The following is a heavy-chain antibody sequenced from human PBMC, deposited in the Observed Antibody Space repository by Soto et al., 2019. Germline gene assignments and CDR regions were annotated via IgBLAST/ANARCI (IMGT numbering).Heavy chain of an antibody. CDR3: ARAGDPAFPTGTTGENFDY. CDR1: GYTFTSYY. CDR2: INPSGGST. V-gene: IGHV1-46*01. D-gene: IGHD1-1*01. J-gene: IGHJ4*02. Sequence: GASLKVSCKASGYTFTSYYMHWVRQAPGQGLEWMGIINPSGGSTSYAQKFQGRVTMTRDTSTSTVYMELSSLRSEDTAVYYCARAGDPAFPTGTTGENFDYWGQGTLVTVSS.